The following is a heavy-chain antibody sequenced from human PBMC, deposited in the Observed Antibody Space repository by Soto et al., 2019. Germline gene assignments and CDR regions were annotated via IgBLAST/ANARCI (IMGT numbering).Heavy chain of an antibody. CDR2: MNPNSGNT. J-gene: IGHJ4*02. CDR3: AREFKRLLPE. V-gene: IGHV1-8*02. Sequence: GASVKVSCKASGYTFTSYGISWVRQAPGQGLEWMGWMNPNSGNTGYAQKFQGRVTMTRNTSISTAYMELSSLRSEDTAVYYCAREFKRLLPEWGQGTLVTVSS. CDR1: GYTFTSYG.